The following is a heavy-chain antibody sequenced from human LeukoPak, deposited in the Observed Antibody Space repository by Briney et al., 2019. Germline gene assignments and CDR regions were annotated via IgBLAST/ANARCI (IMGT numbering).Heavy chain of an antibody. J-gene: IGHJ4*02. CDR3: ARQEADELTAYYFDY. CDR1: GGSFSGYY. Sequence: PSETLSLTCAVYGGSFSGYYWSWIRQPPGKGLEWIGEINHSGSTNYNPSLKSRVTISVDTSKNRFSLKLSSVTAADTAVYYCARQEADELTAYYFDYWGQGTLVTVSS. D-gene: IGHD4/OR15-4a*01. V-gene: IGHV4-34*01. CDR2: INHSGST.